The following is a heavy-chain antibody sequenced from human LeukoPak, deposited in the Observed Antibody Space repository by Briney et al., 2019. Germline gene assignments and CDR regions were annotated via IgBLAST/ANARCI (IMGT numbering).Heavy chain of an antibody. CDR2: INPNSGGT. CDR3: ARDRIAARPWVTGYFDY. J-gene: IGHJ4*02. V-gene: IGHV1-2*02. Sequence: ASVKVSCKASGYTFTGYYMHWVRQAPGQGLEWMGWINPNSGGTNYAQKFQGRVTMTRDTSISTAYMELSRLRSDDTAVYYCARDRIAARPWVTGYFDYWGQGTLVTVSS. CDR1: GYTFTGYY. D-gene: IGHD6-6*01.